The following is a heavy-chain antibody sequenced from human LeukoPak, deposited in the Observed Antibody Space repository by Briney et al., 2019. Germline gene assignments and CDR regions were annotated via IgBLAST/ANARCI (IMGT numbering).Heavy chain of an antibody. CDR3: ARHRSLYYMDV. V-gene: IGHV4-4*09. J-gene: IGHJ6*03. CDR1: GGSISSYY. Sequence: SETLSLTCTVSGGSISSYYWSWIRQPSGKGLEWIGYIYTSGSTNYNPSLKSRVTISVDTSKNQFSLKLSSVTAADTAVYYCARHRSLYYMDVWGKGTTVTVSS. CDR2: IYTSGST.